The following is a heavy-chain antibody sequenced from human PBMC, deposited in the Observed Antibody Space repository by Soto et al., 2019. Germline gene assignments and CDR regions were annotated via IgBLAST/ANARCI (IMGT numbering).Heavy chain of an antibody. V-gene: IGHV1-3*01. J-gene: IGHJ6*03. Sequence: QVQLVQSGAEVEKPGASVKVSCKASGYTFTNYAVHWVRQAPGQRLEWMGWINAGNGNTRFSQNLQGRVTITRDTSARTVYMELSSLRSEDTAVYYCARGLLALVPVACWFSYMDVWGTGTTVTVSS. CDR1: GYTFTNYA. CDR3: ARGLLALVPVACWFSYMDV. CDR2: INAGNGNT. D-gene: IGHD3-10*01.